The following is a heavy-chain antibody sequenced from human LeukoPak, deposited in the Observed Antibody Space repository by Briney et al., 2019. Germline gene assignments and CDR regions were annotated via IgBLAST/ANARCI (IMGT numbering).Heavy chain of an antibody. CDR2: IYYSGST. Sequence: KASETLSLTCTVSGGSISGYYWSWIRQPPGKGLEWIGYIYYSGSTNYNPSLKSRVTISIDTSKNQFSLKLTSVTAADTAVYYCAAGTPALEFWGQGTLVTVSS. CDR3: AAGTPALEF. D-gene: IGHD2-15*01. J-gene: IGHJ4*02. V-gene: IGHV4-59*08. CDR1: GGSISGYY.